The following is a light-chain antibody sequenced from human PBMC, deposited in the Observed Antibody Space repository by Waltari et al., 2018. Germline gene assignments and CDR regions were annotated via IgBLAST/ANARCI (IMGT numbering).Light chain of an antibody. Sequence: ELVLTQSPGTLSLSPGASATLSCRASQSVSNNFLAWYQQRPGQTPRLLIYSASSRATGIPGRFSGSGSGTDFTLTITRLEPEDAAVYYCQQFHTSPRTFGGGTKVEVK. CDR1: QSVSNNF. CDR3: QQFHTSPRT. V-gene: IGKV3-20*01. J-gene: IGKJ4*01. CDR2: SAS.